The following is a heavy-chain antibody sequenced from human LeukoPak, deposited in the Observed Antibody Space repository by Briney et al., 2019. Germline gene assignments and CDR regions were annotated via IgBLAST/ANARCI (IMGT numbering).Heavy chain of an antibody. CDR3: AREGLDFWSGYYPSRGYYYYMDV. D-gene: IGHD3-3*01. Sequence: ASVKVSCKASGYTFTSYGISWVRQAPGQGLEWMGWISAYNGNTNYAQKLQGRVTMTTDTSTSTAYMELSSLRSEDTAVYYCAREGLDFWSGYYPSRGYYYYMDVWGKGTTVTVSS. CDR2: ISAYNGNT. CDR1: GYTFTSYG. V-gene: IGHV1-18*01. J-gene: IGHJ6*03.